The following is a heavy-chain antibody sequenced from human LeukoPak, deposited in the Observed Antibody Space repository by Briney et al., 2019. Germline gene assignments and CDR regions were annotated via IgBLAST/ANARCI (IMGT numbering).Heavy chain of an antibody. D-gene: IGHD6-19*01. V-gene: IGHV3-23*01. CDR1: GFTFSNSA. J-gene: IGHJ4*01. CDR3: AKGIYSSGWSYFDY. CDR2: LSGSGITT. Sequence: GGSLRLSCAVSGFTFSNSAMSWVRQAPGKGLEWVSTLSGSGITTYYADSLKGRFTISRDNSKNTLYLQMNSLRAEDTAVYYCAKGIYSSGWSYFDYWGHGTLVTVSS.